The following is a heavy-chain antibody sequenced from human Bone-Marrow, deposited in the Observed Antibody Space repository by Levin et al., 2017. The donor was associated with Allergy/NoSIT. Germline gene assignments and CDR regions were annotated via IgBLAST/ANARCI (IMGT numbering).Heavy chain of an antibody. CDR1: GFTFRNAW. CDR2: IKSQADGGTT. CDR3: TSDDYQENGGVGF. J-gene: IGHJ4*02. D-gene: IGHD3-3*01. V-gene: IGHV3-15*01. Sequence: GGSLRLSCAASGFTFRNAWMSWVRQAPGKGLEWVGRIKSQADGGTTHYATPVKGRFFISRDDSQTTLLLQMTSLQTEDTGVYYCTSDDYQENGGVGFWGRGTLVTVSS.